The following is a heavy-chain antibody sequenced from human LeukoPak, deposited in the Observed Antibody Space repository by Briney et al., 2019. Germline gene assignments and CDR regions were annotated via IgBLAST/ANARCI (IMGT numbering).Heavy chain of an antibody. Sequence: RSGGSLRLSCAASGFTFSSYAMSWVRQAPGKGLEWVSAISGSGGSTYYADSVKGRFTISRDNAKNTLYLQMHSLRAEGTALYYCAREGWSGRNGEYLVGGMDVWAQGTTVTVSS. CDR1: GFTFSSYA. V-gene: IGHV3-23*01. CDR2: ISGSGGST. CDR3: AREGWSGRNGEYLVGGMDV. D-gene: IGHD1-26*01. J-gene: IGHJ6*02.